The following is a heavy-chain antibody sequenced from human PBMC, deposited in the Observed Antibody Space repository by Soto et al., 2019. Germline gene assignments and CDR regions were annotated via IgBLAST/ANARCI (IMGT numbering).Heavy chain of an antibody. J-gene: IGHJ4*02. CDR1: GGSFSGYY. D-gene: IGHD2-15*01. CDR3: ARAPQSSGCCGFDY. Sequence: SETLSLTCAVYGGSFSGYYWSWIRQPPGKGLEWIGEINHSGSTNYNPSLKSRVTISVDTSKNQFSLKLSSVTAADTAVYYCARAPQSSGCCGFDYWGQGTLVTVSS. CDR2: INHSGST. V-gene: IGHV4-34*01.